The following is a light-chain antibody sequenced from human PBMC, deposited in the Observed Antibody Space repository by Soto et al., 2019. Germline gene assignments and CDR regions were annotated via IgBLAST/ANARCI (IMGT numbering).Light chain of an antibody. Sequence: DIQMTQSPSTLSSSVGDSVTISCRASQSVSALLAWYQQKPGKAPKLLISDASSLKSGVPSRFSGSGYGTEFTLTISSLQPEDFATYYCQQYSSYSLTFGGGTKVEIK. J-gene: IGKJ4*01. CDR1: QSVSAL. CDR2: DAS. V-gene: IGKV1-5*01. CDR3: QQYSSYSLT.